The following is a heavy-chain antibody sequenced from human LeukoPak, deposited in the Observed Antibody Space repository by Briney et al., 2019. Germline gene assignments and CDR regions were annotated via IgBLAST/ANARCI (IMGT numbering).Heavy chain of an antibody. CDR2: IYYSGST. CDR3: ARKEIYMYYFDY. D-gene: IGHD5-24*01. Sequence: SEAQSLTCTVSGGSISSYYWSWIRQPPGKGLEWIGYIYYSGSTNYNPSLKSRVTISVDTSKNQFSLKLSSVTAADTAVYYCARKEIYMYYFDYWGQGTLVTVSS. V-gene: IGHV4-59*01. CDR1: GGSISSYY. J-gene: IGHJ4*02.